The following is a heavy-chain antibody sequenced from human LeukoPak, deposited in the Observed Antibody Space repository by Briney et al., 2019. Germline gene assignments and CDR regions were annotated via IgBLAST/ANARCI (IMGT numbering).Heavy chain of an antibody. CDR3: AKKYGTTPDYYYGMDV. Sequence: GGSLRLSCAASGFTFSSYGMHWVRQAPGKGLEWVAVISYDGSNKYYADSVKGRFTISRDNSKNTLYLQMSSLRAEDTAVYYCAKKYGTTPDYYYGMDVWGQGTTVTVSS. CDR2: ISYDGSNK. V-gene: IGHV3-30*18. CDR1: GFTFSSYG. D-gene: IGHD1-7*01. J-gene: IGHJ6*02.